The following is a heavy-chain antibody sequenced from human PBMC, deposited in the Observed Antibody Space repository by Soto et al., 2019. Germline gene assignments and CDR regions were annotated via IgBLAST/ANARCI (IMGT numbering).Heavy chain of an antibody. CDR3: ARHIGLTGTRGFDY. CDR2: VVHWGTT. J-gene: IGHJ4*02. V-gene: IGHV4-4*02. D-gene: IGHD3-9*01. CDR1: GASINDNNW. Sequence: QVQLQQSGPGLVKPSETLSLTCAVSGASINDNNWWSWVRQTPGKGLEWIGEVVHWGTTNYNPSLRSRVTISMDKPNNQISLTLSSVTAADSALYYCARHIGLTGTRGFDYWGQGTLVTVSS.